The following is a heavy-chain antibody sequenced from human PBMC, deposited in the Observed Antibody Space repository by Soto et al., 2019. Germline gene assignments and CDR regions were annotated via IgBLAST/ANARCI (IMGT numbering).Heavy chain of an antibody. J-gene: IGHJ5*02. D-gene: IGHD3-22*01. CDR1: GFTFSDYY. CDR2: ISSSGSTI. CDR3: ARDRGYYDSSGYYVADWFDP. V-gene: IGHV3-11*01. Sequence: GGSLRLSCAASGFTFSDYYMSWIRQAPGKVLEWVSYISSSGSTIYYADSVKGRFTISRDNAKNSLYLQMNSLRAEDTAVYYCARDRGYYDSSGYYVADWFDPWGQGTLVNVSS.